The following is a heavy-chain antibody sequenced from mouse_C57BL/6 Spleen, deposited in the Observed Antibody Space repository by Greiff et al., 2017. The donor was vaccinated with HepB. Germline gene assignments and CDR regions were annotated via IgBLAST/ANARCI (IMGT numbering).Heavy chain of an antibody. V-gene: IGHV1-52*01. CDR2: IDPSDSET. CDR3: AREGDGYYVFAY. D-gene: IGHD2-3*01. Sequence: VQLQQPGAELVRPGSSVKLSCKASGYTFTSYWMHWVKQRPIQGLEWIGNIDPSDSETHYNQKFKDKATLTVDKSSSTAYMQLSSLTSEDSAVYYCAREGDGYYVFAYWGQGTLVTVSA. J-gene: IGHJ3*01. CDR1: GYTFTSYW.